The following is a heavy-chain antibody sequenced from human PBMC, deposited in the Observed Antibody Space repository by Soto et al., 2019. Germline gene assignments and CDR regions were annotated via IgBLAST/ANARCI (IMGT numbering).Heavy chain of an antibody. V-gene: IGHV1-69*13. D-gene: IGHD2-21*01. Sequence: SVKVSCKASGGTFSSYAISWVRQAPGQGLEWMGGIIPIFGTANYAQKFQGRVTITADESTSTAYMELSSLRSEDTAVYYCARVRIVISGNSGYYYYGMDVWGQGTTVTVSS. CDR2: IIPIFGTA. J-gene: IGHJ6*02. CDR1: GGTFSSYA. CDR3: ARVRIVISGNSGYYYYGMDV.